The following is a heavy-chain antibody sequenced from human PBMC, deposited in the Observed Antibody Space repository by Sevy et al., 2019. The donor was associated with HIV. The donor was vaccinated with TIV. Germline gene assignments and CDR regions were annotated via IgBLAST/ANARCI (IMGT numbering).Heavy chain of an antibody. V-gene: IGHV1-69*13. CDR1: GGTFSSYA. CDR2: IIPIFGTA. Sequence: ASVKVSCKASGGTFSSYAISWVRQAPGQGLEWMGGIIPIFGTANYAQTFQGRVTITADESTSTAYMELSSLRSEDTAVYYCAGAAAIRNYYYGMDVWGQGTTVTVSS. J-gene: IGHJ6*02. D-gene: IGHD2-2*02. CDR3: AGAAAIRNYYYGMDV.